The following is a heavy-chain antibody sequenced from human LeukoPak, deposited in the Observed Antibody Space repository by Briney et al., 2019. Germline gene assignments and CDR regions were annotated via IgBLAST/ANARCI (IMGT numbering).Heavy chain of an antibody. Sequence: GGSLRLSCAASGFTFSDYYMSWIRQAPGKGLEWVSSISSSSSYIYYADSVKGRFTISRDNAKNSLYLQMNSLRAEDTAVYYCARPNSGNWFDPWGQGTLVTVSS. D-gene: IGHD3-10*01. CDR1: GFTFSDYY. V-gene: IGHV3-11*06. CDR2: ISSSSSYI. J-gene: IGHJ5*02. CDR3: ARPNSGNWFDP.